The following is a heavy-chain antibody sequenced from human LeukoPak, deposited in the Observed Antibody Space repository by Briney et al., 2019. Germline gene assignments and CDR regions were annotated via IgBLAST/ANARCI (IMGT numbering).Heavy chain of an antibody. CDR2: ISWNSGSI. D-gene: IGHD6-19*01. J-gene: IGHJ4*02. CDR1: GFIFNNYT. CDR3: AKDNRRHYTSGPNPDSLH. V-gene: IGHV3-9*01. Sequence: GGSLRLSCAGSGFIFNNYTMHWVRQPPGKGLEWVSGISWNSGSIDYADSVKGRFTISRDNAKNSLYLQMNSLRVEDTAFYYCAKDNRRHYTSGPNPDSLHWGQGALVTVSS.